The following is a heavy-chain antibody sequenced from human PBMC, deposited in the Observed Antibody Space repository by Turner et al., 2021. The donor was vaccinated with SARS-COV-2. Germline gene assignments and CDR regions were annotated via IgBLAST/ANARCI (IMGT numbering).Heavy chain of an antibody. Sequence: EVKLLETGGGLEQPGEPLQRSCSASGCTFGDYAMSCVRQAPGKGLELVSTINDSARRTYYADSVKGRFTIDRDNSKNTLYQQMNSLRVEDTAVYYCAKTQRRNWYFDLWGRGTLVTVSS. CDR3: AKTQRRNWYFDL. CDR2: INDSARRT. CDR1: GCTFGDYA. V-gene: IGHV3-23*01. J-gene: IGHJ2*01.